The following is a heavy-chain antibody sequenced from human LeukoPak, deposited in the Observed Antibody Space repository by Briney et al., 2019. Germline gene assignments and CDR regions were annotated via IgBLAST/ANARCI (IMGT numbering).Heavy chain of an antibody. J-gene: IGHJ4*02. V-gene: IGHV3-53*01. D-gene: IGHD6-13*01. CDR2: IYSGGST. CDR3: ARDNGSWIAAAGLDY. CDR1: GFTVSSNY. Sequence: GGSLRLSCAASGFTVSSNYMSWVRQAPGKGLEWVSVIYSGGSTYYADSVKGRFTISRDNSKNTLYLQMNSLRAEDTAVYYCARDNGSWIAAAGLDYWGQGTLVTVSS.